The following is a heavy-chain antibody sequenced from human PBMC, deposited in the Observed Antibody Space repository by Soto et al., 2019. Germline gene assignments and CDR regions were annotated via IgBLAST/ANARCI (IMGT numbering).Heavy chain of an antibody. CDR3: ARITGITIFGVVMPPWGVWFDP. CDR2: IYHSGST. V-gene: IGHV4-4*02. D-gene: IGHD3-3*01. Sequence: SETLSLTCAVSGGSISSSNWWSWVRQPPGKGLEWIGEIYHSGSTNYNPSLKSRVTISVDKSKNQFSLKLSSVTAADTAVYYCARITGITIFGVVMPPWGVWFDPWGQGTLVTVS. CDR1: GGSISSSNW. J-gene: IGHJ5*02.